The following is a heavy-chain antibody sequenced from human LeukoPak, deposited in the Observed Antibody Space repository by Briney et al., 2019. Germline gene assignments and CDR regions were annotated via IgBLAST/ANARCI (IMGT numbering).Heavy chain of an antibody. D-gene: IGHD2-15*01. J-gene: IGHJ2*01. Sequence: SETLSLTCTVSGGSISSYYWSWIRQPPGKGLEWIGYINYSGSTNYNPPLKSRVTISVDTSKNQFSLKLSSVTAADTAVYYCARGRRYCSGGSCSLYWYFDLWGRGTLVTVSS. CDR2: INYSGST. CDR3: ARGRRYCSGGSCSLYWYFDL. CDR1: GGSISSYY. V-gene: IGHV4-59*08.